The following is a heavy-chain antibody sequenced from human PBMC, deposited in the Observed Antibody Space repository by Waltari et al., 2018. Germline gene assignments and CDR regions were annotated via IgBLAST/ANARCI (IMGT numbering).Heavy chain of an antibody. CDR1: GGSFSTHA. CDR3: ARGGLYGQQLLESAFEI. J-gene: IGHJ3*02. Sequence: QVQLVQSGAELKKPGSSVKVSCKVSGGSFSTHAITWVRQAPGQGLEWMGGNIPMVGTANYAQKIQDRVTMNTDESMTTAYMHLSSLTSDDTAVYYCARGGLYGQQLLESAFEIWGQGTKVTVSS. D-gene: IGHD6-13*01. CDR2: NIPMVGTA. V-gene: IGHV1-69*05.